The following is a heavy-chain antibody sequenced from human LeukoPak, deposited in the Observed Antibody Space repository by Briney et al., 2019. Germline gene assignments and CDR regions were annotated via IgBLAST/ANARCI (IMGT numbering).Heavy chain of an antibody. CDR3: ARGVYVAAAQYGY. Sequence: PSETLSLTCTVSGGSISSYYWNWIRQPPGKGLEWIGYIYYSGTTNYNPSLKSRVTISVDTSKNQFSLKLSSVTAADTAVYYCARGVYVAAAQYGYWGQGTLVTVSS. V-gene: IGHV4-59*01. D-gene: IGHD6-13*01. J-gene: IGHJ4*02. CDR1: GGSISSYY. CDR2: IYYSGTT.